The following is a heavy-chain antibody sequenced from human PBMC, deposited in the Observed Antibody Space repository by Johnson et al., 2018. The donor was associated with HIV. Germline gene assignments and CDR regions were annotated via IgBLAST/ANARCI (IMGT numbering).Heavy chain of an antibody. V-gene: IGHV3-30*18. CDR3: AKTYSSSWYAFDI. CDR2: ISYDGSNK. J-gene: IGHJ3*02. Sequence: QVQLVESGGGVVQPGRSLRLSCAASGFTFSSYAMHWVRQAPGKGLEWVAVISYDGSNKYYADSVKGLFTISRDNSKNTLYLQMNSLRAEDTAVYYCAKTYSSSWYAFDIWGQGTMVTVSS. CDR1: GFTFSSYA. D-gene: IGHD6-13*01.